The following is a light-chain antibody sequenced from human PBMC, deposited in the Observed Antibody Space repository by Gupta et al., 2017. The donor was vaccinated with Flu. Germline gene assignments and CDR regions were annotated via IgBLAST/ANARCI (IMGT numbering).Light chain of an antibody. CDR2: YAS. V-gene: IGKV6-21*01. CDR1: QSIGSR. CDR3: QVRSSLPTT. J-gene: IGKJ1*01. Sequence: EIVLTQSLDFQSVTPKEKVTIACLASQSIGSRLHWYQQKTDQSPNLLIKYASQDCSGLPSRFSGSASAADFRLIIKIRAAEDAVTYCIQVRSSLPTTFGQGTKLEIK.